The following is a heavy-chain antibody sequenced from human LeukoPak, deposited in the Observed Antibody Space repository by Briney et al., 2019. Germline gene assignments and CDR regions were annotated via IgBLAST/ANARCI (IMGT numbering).Heavy chain of an antibody. J-gene: IGHJ6*03. CDR1: GGSISSSSYY. CDR2: IYYSGST. Sequence: SETLSLTCTVSGGSISSSSYYWGWTRQPPGKGLEWIGSIYYSGSTYYNPSLKSRVTISVDTSKNQFSLKLSSVTAADTAVYYCARVLTRTIFGVVITHYYYYYYMDVWGKGTTVTVSS. V-gene: IGHV4-39*07. CDR3: ARVLTRTIFGVVITHYYYYYYMDV. D-gene: IGHD3-3*01.